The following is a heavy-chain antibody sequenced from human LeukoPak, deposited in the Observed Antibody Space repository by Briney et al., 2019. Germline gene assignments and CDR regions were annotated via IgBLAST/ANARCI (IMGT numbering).Heavy chain of an antibody. CDR2: MSSDGTNK. CDR3: ARAEGSFVGPRDH. Sequence: GGSLRLSCAASGFTFTSDILHWVRQAPGKGLEWVAGMSSDGTNKHYADSEKGRFTISRDNPKCTMYLQMNGLRPEDTAVYFCARAEGSFVGPRDHWGQGTLVTVSS. V-gene: IGHV3-30*04. D-gene: IGHD3-9*01. J-gene: IGHJ4*02. CDR1: GFTFTSDI.